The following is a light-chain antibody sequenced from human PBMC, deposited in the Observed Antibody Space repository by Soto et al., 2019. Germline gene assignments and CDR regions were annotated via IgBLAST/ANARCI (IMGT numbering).Light chain of an antibody. CDR2: VNN. CDR1: SSNIGNSY. V-gene: IGLV1-51*01. CDR3: GTWDSSMSAVV. J-gene: IGLJ2*01. Sequence: QSVLTQPPSVSAAPGQKVTISCSGSSSNIGNSYVSWYQQLPGTAPKLLIYVNNKRPSGIPDRFSGSKSGTSATLGITGLQTGDEADYYGGTWDSSMSAVVFGGGTKVTVL.